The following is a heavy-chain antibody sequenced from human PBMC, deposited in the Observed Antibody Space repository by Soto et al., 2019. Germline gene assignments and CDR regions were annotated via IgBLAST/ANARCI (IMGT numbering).Heavy chain of an antibody. J-gene: IGHJ5*02. V-gene: IGHV4-59*13. CDR3: ATDSAGRGPFDP. Sequence: SETLSLTCTISGGSFGTNYWSWVRQAPGKGLEWIGYTYHTGSTKYNPSLKSRATISVDTSKNQFSLTLNSAAAADTAVYYCATDSAGRGPFDPWGQGILVTVSS. CDR2: TYHTGST. CDR1: GGSFGTNY. D-gene: IGHD3-10*01.